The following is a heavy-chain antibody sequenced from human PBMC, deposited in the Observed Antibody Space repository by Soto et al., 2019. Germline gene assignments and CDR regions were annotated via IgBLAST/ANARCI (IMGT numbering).Heavy chain of an antibody. CDR3: ANHGIGVSSPPYFAN. CDR2: FVPLFGTT. CDR1: GGTFSGYV. V-gene: IGHV1-69*01. J-gene: IGHJ4*02. D-gene: IGHD3-16*01. Sequence: QLVQSGSDVKKPGSSVKVSCQASGGTFSGYVVTWVRQAPGQGLEWMGAFVPLFGTTNYAQRFSGRITIPAAESTSTAYMELRTLRSDDTAVYYCANHGIGVSSPPYFANWGQGTLVTVSS.